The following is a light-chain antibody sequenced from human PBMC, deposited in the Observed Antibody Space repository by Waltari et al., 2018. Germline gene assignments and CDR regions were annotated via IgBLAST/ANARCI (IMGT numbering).Light chain of an antibody. CDR1: QSHLHSNGYNY. V-gene: IGKV2-28*01. CDR3: QQYEDEST. Sequence: DIVMTQSPLSLPVTPGEPASIPCRSSQSHLHSNGYNYLDWYLQKPGQSPQLLIYLGSNRASGVPDRFSGSGSGTDFTLKISRVEAEDIATYYCQQYEDESTFGGGTKVEVK. CDR2: LGS. J-gene: IGKJ4*01.